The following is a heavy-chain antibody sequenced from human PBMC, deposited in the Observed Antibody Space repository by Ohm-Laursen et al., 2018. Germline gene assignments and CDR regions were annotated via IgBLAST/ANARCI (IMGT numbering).Heavy chain of an antibody. V-gene: IGHV3-30*18. D-gene: IGHD3-22*01. CDR2: ISYDGSNK. CDR3: AKDVYYYDSSGYYQPTLLDY. Sequence: SLRLSCTASGFTFSTYGMHWVRQAPGKGLEWVAVISYDGSNKYYADSVKSRFTISRDNSKNTLYLQMNSLRAEDTAVYYCAKDVYYYDSSGYYQPTLLDYWGQGTLVTVSS. J-gene: IGHJ4*02. CDR1: GFTFSTYG.